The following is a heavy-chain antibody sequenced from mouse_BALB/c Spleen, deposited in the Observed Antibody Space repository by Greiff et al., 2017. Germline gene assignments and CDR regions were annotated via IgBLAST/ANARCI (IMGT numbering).Heavy chain of an antibody. D-gene: IGHD2-4*01. Sequence: EVKLVESGGGLVQPGGSMKLSCVASGFTFSSYWMSWVRQSPEKGLEWVAEIRLKSDNYATHYAESVKGKFTISRDDSKSRLYLQMNSLRAEDTGIYYCTNVDYDGAWFAYWGQGTLVTVSA. CDR2: IRLKSDNYAT. J-gene: IGHJ3*01. V-gene: IGHV6-6*02. CDR1: GFTFSSYW. CDR3: TNVDYDGAWFAY.